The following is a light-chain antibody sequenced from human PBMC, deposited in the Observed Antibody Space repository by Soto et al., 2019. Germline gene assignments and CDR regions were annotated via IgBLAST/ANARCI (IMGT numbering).Light chain of an antibody. Sequence: DIQMTQSPSSLSASVGDIVTVTCRASQSITTYLNWYQQKPGKAPKLLMYAASSLQSGVPSRFSSSVSGTEFTPTITSLQPEDFATFICQQSYCCPWTFVQGTKVQI. V-gene: IGKV1-39*01. CDR3: QQSYCCPWT. CDR2: AAS. J-gene: IGKJ1*01. CDR1: QSITTY.